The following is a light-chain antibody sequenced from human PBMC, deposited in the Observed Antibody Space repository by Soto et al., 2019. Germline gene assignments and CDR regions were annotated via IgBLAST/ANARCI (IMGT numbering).Light chain of an antibody. CDR1: QSVGTY. CDR3: QQRSNGPPLT. CDR2: EAS. Sequence: EIVLTQSPDTLSLSPGERATLSCRASQSVGTYLAWYQQKPGQAPRLLIYEASNRATGIPARFSGSGSGTDFTLTISSLEPEDFSVYYCQQRSNGPPLTFGGGTKVEV. J-gene: IGKJ4*01. V-gene: IGKV3-11*01.